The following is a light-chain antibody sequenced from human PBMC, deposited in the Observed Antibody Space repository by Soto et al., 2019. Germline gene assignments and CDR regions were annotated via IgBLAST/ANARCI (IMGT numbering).Light chain of an antibody. J-gene: IGKJ1*01. CDR2: GAS. Sequence: EIVMTQSPTTLSVSPGERATLSCRASQSVDNNLAWYQQKLGQAPRVLIYGASTRATGIPARFTGSGSGTEFILTITSLQSEDSAVYYCQEYNTWPWTFAQRTKVDIK. CDR1: QSVDNN. CDR3: QEYNTWPWT. V-gene: IGKV3-15*01.